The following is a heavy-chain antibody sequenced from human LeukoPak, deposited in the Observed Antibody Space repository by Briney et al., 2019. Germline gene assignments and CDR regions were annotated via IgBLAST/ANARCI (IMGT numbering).Heavy chain of an antibody. J-gene: IGHJ6*03. Sequence: ASVKVSCKASGYNFIGYGITWVRQAPGQGLEWMGWISAYNGNTNYAQKLQGRVTMTTDTSTSTAYMELRSLRSDDTAVYYCARDIKWYSSGWYEAGGGYYYYMDVWGKGTTVTVSS. CDR2: ISAYNGNT. V-gene: IGHV1-18*01. CDR1: GYNFIGYG. CDR3: ARDIKWYSSGWYEAGGGYYYYMDV. D-gene: IGHD6-19*01.